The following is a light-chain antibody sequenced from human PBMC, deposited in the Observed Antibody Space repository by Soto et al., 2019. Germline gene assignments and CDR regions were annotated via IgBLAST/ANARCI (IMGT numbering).Light chain of an antibody. CDR3: QQRSKFLWT. CDR1: QSVRNY. Sequence: EIVLTQSPATLSLSPGERATLSCRASQSVRNYLAWYQQKPGQAPRLLMYDTSNRAPGIPARFSGSGSGTDFTLTISSLEPEDFAVYFCQQRSKFLWTFGQGTKVEI. CDR2: DTS. V-gene: IGKV3-11*01. J-gene: IGKJ1*01.